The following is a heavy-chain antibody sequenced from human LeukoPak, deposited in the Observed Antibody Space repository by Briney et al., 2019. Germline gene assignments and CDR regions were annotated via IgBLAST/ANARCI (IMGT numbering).Heavy chain of an antibody. V-gene: IGHV4-39*07. CDR1: GGSISSSSYY. J-gene: IGHJ4*02. CDR2: MYYSGST. D-gene: IGHD3-22*01. CDR3: ARDQKYYYDSSGHPLVY. Sequence: SETLSLTCTVSGGSISSSSYYWGWIRQPPGKGLEWIGSMYYSGSTSYNPSLKSRVTISVDTSKNRFSLKLSSVTAADTAVYYCARDQKYYYDSSGHPLVYWGQGTLVTVSS.